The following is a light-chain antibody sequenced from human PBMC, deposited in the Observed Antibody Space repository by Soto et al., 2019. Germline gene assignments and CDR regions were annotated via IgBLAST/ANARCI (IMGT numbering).Light chain of an antibody. J-gene: IGKJ5*01. V-gene: IGKV3-11*01. CDR2: DAS. CDR3: QQYNNWPPIT. Sequence: ETVLTQSPATRPLSPCDRSTLSCCASQSISTYLAWYQQKPGQAPRLLIYDASNRATGIPARFSGSGSGTDFTLTISSLEPEDFAVYYCQQYNNWPPITFGQGTRLEIK. CDR1: QSISTY.